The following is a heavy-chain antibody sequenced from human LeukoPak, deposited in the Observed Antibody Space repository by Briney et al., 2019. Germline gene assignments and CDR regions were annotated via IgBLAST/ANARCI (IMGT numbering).Heavy chain of an antibody. Sequence: GGSLRLSCAASGFTFSSYAMTWVRQAPGKGLEWVSAISGSGGGTYYADSVKGRFTISRDSSKSTLFLQMNSLRAEDTAIYYCAKYLRYCSTTRCYKEWFDPWGQGTLVTVSS. CDR1: GFTFSSYA. D-gene: IGHD2-2*02. CDR2: ISGSGGGT. CDR3: AKYLRYCSTTRCYKEWFDP. V-gene: IGHV3-23*01. J-gene: IGHJ5*02.